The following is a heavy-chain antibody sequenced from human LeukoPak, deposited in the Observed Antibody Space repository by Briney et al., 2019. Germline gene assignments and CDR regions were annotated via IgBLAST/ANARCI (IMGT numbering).Heavy chain of an antibody. CDR1: GITLSNYG. D-gene: IGHD2-21*01. CDR2: LSGSAGGT. Sequence: PGGSLRLSCAVSGITLSNYGMSWVRQAPGKGLEWVAGLSGSAGGTKYADPVKGRFTISRDNAKNTFYLQMSSLRAEDTAVYFCARRGFVIRSLLLVGFHKEAYYFDYWGQGALVTVSS. J-gene: IGHJ4*02. CDR3: ARRGFVIRSLLLVGFHKEAYYFDY. V-gene: IGHV3-23*01.